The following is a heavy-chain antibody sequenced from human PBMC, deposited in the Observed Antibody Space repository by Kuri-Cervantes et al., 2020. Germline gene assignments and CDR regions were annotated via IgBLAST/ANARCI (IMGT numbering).Heavy chain of an antibody. CDR2: ISSSSTYT. CDR3: AHTGKRDFDY. V-gene: IGHV3-21*01. J-gene: IGHJ4*02. CDR1: GFTFSSYS. Sequence: GESLKISCVASGFTFSSYSMNWVRQAPGKGLEWVSSISSSSTYTYYTGSVKGRFTISRDNARNSLFLQMNSLRDEDTAVYYCAHTGKRDFDYWGQGTLVTVSS. D-gene: IGHD1-26*01.